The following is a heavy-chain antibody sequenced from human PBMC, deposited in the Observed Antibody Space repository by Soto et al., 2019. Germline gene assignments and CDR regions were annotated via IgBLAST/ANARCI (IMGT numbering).Heavy chain of an antibody. CDR3: AGSHGTRFDFPGY. D-gene: IGHD5-12*01. V-gene: IGHV5-51*01. CDR1: GYTFTDHF. CDR2: IFPGDSEP. Sequence: GESLKISCQVSGYTFTDHFIAWVRQMPGKGLEWLGLIFPGDSEPKYSPSFQGQVTISVDNSISTTYLQWSSLKTSDSAIYYCAGSHGTRFDFPGYWPQGPLVTVSS. J-gene: IGHJ4*02.